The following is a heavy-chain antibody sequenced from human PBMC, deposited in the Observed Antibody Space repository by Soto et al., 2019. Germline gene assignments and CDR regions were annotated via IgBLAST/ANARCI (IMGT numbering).Heavy chain of an antibody. V-gene: IGHV1-69*01. CDR2: IIPIFGTA. Sequence: QVQLVQSGAEVKKPGSSVKVSCKASGGTFSSYAISWVRQAHVQGLEWRGGIIPIFGTANYAQKFQGRVTITADESTSTAYMELSSLRSEDTAVYYCARAAKIVATITDQIDYWGQGTLVTVS. CDR1: GGTFSSYA. J-gene: IGHJ4*02. CDR3: ARAAKIVATITDQIDY. D-gene: IGHD5-12*01.